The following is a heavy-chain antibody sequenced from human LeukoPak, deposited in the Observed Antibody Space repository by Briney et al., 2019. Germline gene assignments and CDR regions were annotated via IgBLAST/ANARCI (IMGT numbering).Heavy chain of an antibody. V-gene: IGHV4-31*03. CDR1: GGSISSGGYY. CDR2: IYYSGST. Sequence: TSQTLSLTCSVSGGSISSGGYYWSWIRQHPGKGLEWIGYIYYSGSTYYNPSLKSRVTISVDTSKNQFSLKLSSVTAADTAVYYCARENMHHFDIWGQGTMVTVSS. J-gene: IGHJ3*02. D-gene: IGHD2/OR15-2a*01. CDR3: ARENMHHFDI.